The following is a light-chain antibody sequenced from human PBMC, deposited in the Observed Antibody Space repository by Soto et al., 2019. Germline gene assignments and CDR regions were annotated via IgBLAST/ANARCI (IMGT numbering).Light chain of an antibody. CDR3: SSYTSSSTWV. CDR2: EVS. CDR1: SSDVGGYND. J-gene: IGLJ3*02. V-gene: IGLV2-14*01. Sequence: QSALTQPASVSRSPGQSITISCTGTSSDVGGYNDVSWYQQHPGKAPKLMIYEVSNRPSGVSNRSSGSKSGNTASLTISGLQAEDEADYYCSSYTSSSTWVFGGGTKLTVL.